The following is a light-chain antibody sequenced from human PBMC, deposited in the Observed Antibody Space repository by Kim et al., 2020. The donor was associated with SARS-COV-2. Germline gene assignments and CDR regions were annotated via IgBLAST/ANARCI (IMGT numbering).Light chain of an antibody. CDR1: KLGDKY. J-gene: IGLJ1*01. CDR3: QAWDSSIYV. CDR2: RDN. V-gene: IGLV3-1*01. Sequence: VAQGQTASIACAGEKLGDKYASWYQQKPGQSPVVVIFRDNRRPSGIPGRFSGSNSGNTATLTISGTQAMDEADYYCQAWDSSIYVFGTGTKVTVL.